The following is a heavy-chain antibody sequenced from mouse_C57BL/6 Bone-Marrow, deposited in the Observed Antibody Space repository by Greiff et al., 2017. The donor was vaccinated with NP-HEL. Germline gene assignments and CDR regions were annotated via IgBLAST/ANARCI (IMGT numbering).Heavy chain of an antibody. D-gene: IGHD1-1*01. V-gene: IGHV2-2*01. CDR1: GFSLTSYG. CDR3: ARPGHYYGSSHWYFDV. CDR2: IWSGGST. J-gene: IGHJ1*03. Sequence: VQVVESGPGLVQPSQSLSITCTVSGFSLTSYGVHWVRQSPGKGLEWLGVIWSGGSTDYNAAFISRLSISKDNSKSQVFFKMNSLQADDTAIYYCARPGHYYGSSHWYFDVWGTGTTVTVSS.